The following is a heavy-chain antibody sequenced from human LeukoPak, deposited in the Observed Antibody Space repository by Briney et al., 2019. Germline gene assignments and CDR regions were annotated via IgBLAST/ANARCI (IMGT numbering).Heavy chain of an antibody. CDR1: GYTFTGFG. V-gene: IGHV1-18*01. CDR2: ISIGDGNT. J-gene: IGHJ4*02. D-gene: IGHD2-2*01. CDR3: SRSYHSTSWYYFDL. Sequence: ASVKVSCKASGYTFTGFGITWVRQAPGQGPEWMGWISIGDGNTHYGQKFQDRVSMARDIGSNTAFLELRSLRSDDTAVYFCSRSYHSTSWYYFDLWGQGTLVTVSS.